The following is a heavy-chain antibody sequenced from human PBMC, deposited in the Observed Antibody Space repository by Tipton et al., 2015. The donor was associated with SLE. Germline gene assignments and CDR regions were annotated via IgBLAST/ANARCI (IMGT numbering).Heavy chain of an antibody. CDR2: ISTYNGNT. D-gene: IGHD5-18*01. J-gene: IGHJ4*02. V-gene: IGHV1-18*01. CDR1: GYTFASYD. Sequence: QLVQSGAEVKKPGASVKVSCKASGYTFASYDINWVRQAPRQGLEWMGWISTYNGNTNYAQKLQGRVTMTSDTSTSTAYMELRSLRSDDTAIYYCARVRVDTAMGVFDFWGQGTLVTVSS. CDR3: ARVRVDTAMGVFDF.